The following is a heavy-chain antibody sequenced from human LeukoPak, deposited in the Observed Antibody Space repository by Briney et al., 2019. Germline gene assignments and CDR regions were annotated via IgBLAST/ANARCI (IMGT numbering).Heavy chain of an antibody. CDR3: ARWGRLRLGELSFIGSYYYYGMDV. J-gene: IGHJ6*02. CDR2: INHSGST. V-gene: IGHV4-39*07. D-gene: IGHD3-16*02. Sequence: KSSETLSLTCTVSGGSISSGGYYWSWIRQPPGKGLEWIGEINHSGSTNYNPSLKSRVTISVDTSKNQFSLKLSSVTAADTAVYYCARWGRLRLGELSFIGSYYYYGMDVWGQGTTVTVSS. CDR1: GGSISSGGYY.